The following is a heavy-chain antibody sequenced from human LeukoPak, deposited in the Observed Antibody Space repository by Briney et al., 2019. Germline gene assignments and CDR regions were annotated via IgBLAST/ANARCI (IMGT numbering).Heavy chain of an antibody. D-gene: IGHD5-24*01. J-gene: IGHJ4*02. CDR3: VIGANMATTSFDY. CDR1: GYSINSGYY. V-gene: IGHV4-38-2*02. CDR2: FYHDGNT. Sequence: SETLSLTCTVSGYSINSGYYWGWIRQPPGKGLGSIGTFYHDGNTYSNPSLMGRVTISVDTSKNQFSLKLSSVTAADTAVFYCVIGANMATTSFDYWGQGALVTVSS.